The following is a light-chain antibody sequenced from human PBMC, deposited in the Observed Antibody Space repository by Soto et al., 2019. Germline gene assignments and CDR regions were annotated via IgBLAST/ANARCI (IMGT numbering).Light chain of an antibody. CDR1: SSNIGPNH. V-gene: IGLV1-44*01. Sequence: QAVVTQPPSVSGTPGQRVTISCSGSSSNIGPNHVYWYHQVPGTAPKVVIYSSDQRPSGVPDRLSASKSGTSASLAISGLQSADEGDYYCVAWDDRLNGWVFGGGTKVTVL. CDR3: VAWDDRLNGWV. J-gene: IGLJ3*02. CDR2: SSD.